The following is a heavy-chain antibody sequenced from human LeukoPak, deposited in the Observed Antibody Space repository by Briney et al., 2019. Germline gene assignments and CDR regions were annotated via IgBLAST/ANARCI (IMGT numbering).Heavy chain of an antibody. D-gene: IGHD4-17*01. CDR1: GFTFSSYS. CDR3: ARSTVIIYYYYMDV. Sequence: GGSLRLSCAASGFTFSSYSMNWVRQAPGKGLEWVSYISSSSSTIYYADSVKGRFTISRDNAKNSLYLQMNSLRAEDTAVYYCARSTVIIYYYYMDVWGKGTTVTVSS. J-gene: IGHJ6*03. CDR2: ISSSSSTI. V-gene: IGHV3-48*01.